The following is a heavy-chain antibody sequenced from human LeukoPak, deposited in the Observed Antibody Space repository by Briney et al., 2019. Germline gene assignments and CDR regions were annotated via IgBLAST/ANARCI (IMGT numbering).Heavy chain of an antibody. J-gene: IGHJ4*02. D-gene: IGHD4-17*01. CDR1: GYTFTGYY. Sequence: ASVKVSCKASGYTFTGYYMHWVRQAPGLGLEWMGWINPNSGTNYAQKFQGRVTMTRDTSITTAYMELSRLTSDDTAVYYCARGKRNGEDFDYWGQGTLVTVSS. CDR3: ARGKRNGEDFDY. V-gene: IGHV1-2*02. CDR2: INPNSGT.